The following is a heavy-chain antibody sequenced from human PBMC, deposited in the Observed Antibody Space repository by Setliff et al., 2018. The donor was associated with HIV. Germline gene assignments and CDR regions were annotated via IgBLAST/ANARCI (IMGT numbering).Heavy chain of an antibody. CDR3: ARLLDY. Sequence: GGSLRLSCAASGFPVSDNYMTWVRQAPGKGLVWVSRINTDGSITSYADSVKGRFTISRDNAKKTLYLQMNSLRVEDTAVYYCARLLDYWGQGTLVTVSS. J-gene: IGHJ4*02. CDR2: INTDGSIT. V-gene: IGHV3-74*01. CDR1: GFPVSDNY.